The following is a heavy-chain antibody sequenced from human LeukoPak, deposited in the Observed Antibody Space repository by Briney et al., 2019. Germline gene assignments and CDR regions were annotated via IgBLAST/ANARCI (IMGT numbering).Heavy chain of an antibody. Sequence: SETLSLTCTVSGGSISSYYWSWIRQPPRKGLEWIGYIYYSGSTNYNPSLKSRVTISVDTSKNQFSLKLSSVTAADTAVYYCARDLVYPDAFDIWGQGTMVTVSS. D-gene: IGHD2-8*01. V-gene: IGHV4-59*01. J-gene: IGHJ3*02. CDR2: IYYSGST. CDR3: ARDLVYPDAFDI. CDR1: GGSISSYY.